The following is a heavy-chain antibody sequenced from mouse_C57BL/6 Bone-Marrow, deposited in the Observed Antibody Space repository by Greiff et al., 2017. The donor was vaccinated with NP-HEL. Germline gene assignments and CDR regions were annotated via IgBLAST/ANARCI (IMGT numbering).Heavy chain of an antibody. J-gene: IGHJ2*01. Sequence: VQLQQPGAELVKPGASVKVSCKASGYTFTSYWMHWVKQRPGQGLEWIGRIHPSDSDTNYNQKFKGKATLTVDKSSSTAYMQLRSLTSEDSAVYYCEIGNWDVETGYWGQGTTLTVSS. V-gene: IGHV1-74*01. CDR2: IHPSDSDT. CDR1: GYTFTSYW. CDR3: EIGNWDVETGY. D-gene: IGHD4-1*01.